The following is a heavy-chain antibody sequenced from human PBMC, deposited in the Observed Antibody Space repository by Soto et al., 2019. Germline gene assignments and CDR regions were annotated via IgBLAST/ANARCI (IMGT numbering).Heavy chain of an antibody. D-gene: IGHD6-19*01. CDR1: GFTFGSYA. V-gene: IGHV3-23*01. CDR2: ISGSGGST. Sequence: GGLMRHSWAASGFTFGSYAMSWVSQAPGKGLEWVSAISGSGGSTYYADSVKGRFTISRDNSKNTLYLQMNSLRAEDTAVYYCAKDLATYSSGWYVAYFDYWGQGTLVTVSS. J-gene: IGHJ4*02. CDR3: AKDLATYSSGWYVAYFDY.